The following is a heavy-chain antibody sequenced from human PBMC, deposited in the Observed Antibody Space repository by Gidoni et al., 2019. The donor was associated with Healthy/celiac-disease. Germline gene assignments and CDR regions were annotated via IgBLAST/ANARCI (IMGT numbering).Heavy chain of an antibody. D-gene: IGHD2-2*02. Sequence: EVQLVESGGGLVQPGGSLRLSCAASGFTFSSYSMNWVRQAPGKGLEWVSYISSSSSTIYYADSVKGRFTISRDNAKNSLYLQMNSLRDEDTAVYYCATQKGECSSTSCYRNAFDIWGQGTMVTVSS. J-gene: IGHJ3*02. CDR3: ATQKGECSSTSCYRNAFDI. CDR1: GFTFSSYS. V-gene: IGHV3-48*02. CDR2: ISSSSSTI.